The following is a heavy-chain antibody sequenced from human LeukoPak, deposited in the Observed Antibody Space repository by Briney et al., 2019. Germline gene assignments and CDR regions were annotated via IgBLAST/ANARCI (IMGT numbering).Heavy chain of an antibody. V-gene: IGHV3-23*01. CDR2: ISGSGGST. D-gene: IGHD3-3*01. CDR3: AKEPSVEIFGVAYFDY. J-gene: IGHJ4*02. Sequence: GGSLRLSCAASGFTFSSYSMNWVRQAPGKGLEWVSAISGSGGSTYYADSVKGRFTISRDNSKNTLYLQMNSLRAEDTAVYYCAKEPSVEIFGVAYFDYWGQGTLVTVSS. CDR1: GFTFSSYS.